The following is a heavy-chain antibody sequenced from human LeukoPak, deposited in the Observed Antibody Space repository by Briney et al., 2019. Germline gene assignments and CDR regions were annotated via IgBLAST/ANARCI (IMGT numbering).Heavy chain of an antibody. CDR3: ARDPLTSLYSGSSGGDY. D-gene: IGHD1-26*01. Sequence: VASVKVSCKASGGTFSSYAISWVRQAPGQGLEWMGGIIPIFGTANYAQKFQGRVTITADKSTSTAYMELSSLRSDDTAVYYCARDPLTSLYSGSSGGDYWGQGTLVTVSS. V-gene: IGHV1-69*06. CDR1: GGTFSSYA. CDR2: IIPIFGTA. J-gene: IGHJ4*02.